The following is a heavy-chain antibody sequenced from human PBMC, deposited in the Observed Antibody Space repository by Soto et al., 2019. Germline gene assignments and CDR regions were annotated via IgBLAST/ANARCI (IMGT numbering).Heavy chain of an antibody. Sequence: PGGSLRLSCAASGFTFSNAWMNWVRQAPGKGLEWVGRIKSKTDGGTTDYAAPVKGRFTISRDDSKNTLYLQMNSLKTEDTAVYYCTTGFSGSYLTFFDYWGQGTLVTVSS. D-gene: IGHD1-26*01. CDR3: TTGFSGSYLTFFDY. V-gene: IGHV3-15*07. J-gene: IGHJ4*02. CDR2: IKSKTDGGTT. CDR1: GFTFSNAW.